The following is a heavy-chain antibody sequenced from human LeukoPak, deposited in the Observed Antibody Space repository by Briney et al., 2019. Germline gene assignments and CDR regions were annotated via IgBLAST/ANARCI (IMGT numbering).Heavy chain of an antibody. CDR3: ARLGSGWSFDF. Sequence: GESLRLSCAASGFTFSSYGIDWVRQAPGKGLEWVAVIWYDGSNKYYADSVKGRFTISRDNSKNTVSLQMNSLRAEDTAVYYCARLGSGWSFDFWGQGTLVAVSS. D-gene: IGHD6-19*01. V-gene: IGHV3-33*01. CDR1: GFTFSSYG. J-gene: IGHJ4*02. CDR2: IWYDGSNK.